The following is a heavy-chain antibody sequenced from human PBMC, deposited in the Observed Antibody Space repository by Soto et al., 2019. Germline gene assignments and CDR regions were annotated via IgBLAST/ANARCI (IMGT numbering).Heavy chain of an antibody. Sequence: QVQLQESGPGLVKPSQTLSLTCTVSGVSISSGGYYWSWIRQHPGKGLEWIGYIYYSGSTYYNPSLKSRVTISVDTSKNQVSLKLNSVTAADTAVYFCARDAYCSGGICMGSYFDYWGQGTLVTVSS. CDR3: ARDAYCSGGICMGSYFDY. D-gene: IGHD2-15*01. V-gene: IGHV4-31*03. CDR2: IYYSGST. J-gene: IGHJ4*02. CDR1: GVSISSGGYY.